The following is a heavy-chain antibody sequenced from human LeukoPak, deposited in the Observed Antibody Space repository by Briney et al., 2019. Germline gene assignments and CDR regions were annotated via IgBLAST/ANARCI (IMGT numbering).Heavy chain of an antibody. CDR1: GYRFATSW. Sequence: GESLKISCKGSGYRFATSWIAWVRQMPGKGLEWVGIIYPDDSDSRYSPSFEGQVTFSVDKSISTAYLQWSSLKASDTAIYYCARGAYGSGSSYNYYGMDVWGQGTPVTVSS. CDR3: ARGAYGSGSSYNYYGMDV. CDR2: IYPDDSDS. V-gene: IGHV5-51*01. D-gene: IGHD3-10*01. J-gene: IGHJ6*02.